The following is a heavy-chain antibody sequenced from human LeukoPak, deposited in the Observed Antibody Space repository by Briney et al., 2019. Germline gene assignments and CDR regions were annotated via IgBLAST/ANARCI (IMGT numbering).Heavy chain of an antibody. Sequence: ASVKVSCKASGYTFTSYDINWVRQATGQGLEWMGWMNPNSGNTGYAQKFQGRVTITRNTSISTAYMELNSLRAEDTAIYYCAKARTYDFWNGYLVLDGTFDIWGRGTLVTVSS. CDR3: AKARTYDFWNGYLVLDGTFDI. D-gene: IGHD3-3*01. J-gene: IGHJ3*02. CDR1: GYTFTSYD. V-gene: IGHV1-8*03. CDR2: MNPNSGNT.